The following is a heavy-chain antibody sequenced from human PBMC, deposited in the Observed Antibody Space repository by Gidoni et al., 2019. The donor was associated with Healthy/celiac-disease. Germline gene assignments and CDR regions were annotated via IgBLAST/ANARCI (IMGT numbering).Heavy chain of an antibody. V-gene: IGHV3-33*01. CDR3: ASSFVNYYDSSGYPHWYFDL. Sequence: QVQLVESGGGVAQLGGSLNPPVARLGSPFSSYGMHGVRQAPGKGLEWVAVIWYDGSNKYYADSVKGRFTISRDNSKNTLYLQMNSLRAEDTAVYYCASSFVNYYDSSGYPHWYFDLWGRGTLVTVSS. CDR2: IWYDGSNK. CDR1: GSPFSSYG. J-gene: IGHJ2*01. D-gene: IGHD3-22*01.